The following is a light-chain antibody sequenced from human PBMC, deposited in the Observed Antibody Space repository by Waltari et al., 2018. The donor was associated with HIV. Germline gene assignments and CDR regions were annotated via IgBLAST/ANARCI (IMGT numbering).Light chain of an antibody. Sequence: QSALTQPASVSGSPGQSITISCTGTSSDVGGYNYVSWYQQHPGKAPKLMVYDVTNRPSGVSNRFSGSKSGNTAFLTISGLQAEDEADYYCSSYTTSRTVVSGGGTKLTVL. V-gene: IGLV2-14*03. CDR1: SSDVGGYNY. CDR2: DVT. CDR3: SSYTTSRTVV. J-gene: IGLJ2*01.